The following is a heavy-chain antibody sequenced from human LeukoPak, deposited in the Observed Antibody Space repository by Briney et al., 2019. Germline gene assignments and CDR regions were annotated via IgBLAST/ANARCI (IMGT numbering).Heavy chain of an antibody. CDR2: IEQDGSKK. Sequence: PGGSLRLSCAASGFTFSSYWMNWVRQALGKGLEWVANIEQDGSKKYYVDSVKGRFTISRDNAKNSLYLQMNSLRADDTAVYYCARDLSAKDDYWGQGTLVTVSS. CDR1: GFTFSSYW. J-gene: IGHJ4*02. V-gene: IGHV3-7*01. CDR3: ARDLSAKDDY.